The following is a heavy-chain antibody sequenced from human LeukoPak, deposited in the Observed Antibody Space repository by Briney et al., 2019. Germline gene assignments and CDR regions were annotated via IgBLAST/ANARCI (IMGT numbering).Heavy chain of an antibody. CDR2: IIPIFGTA. Sequence: SVKVSCEASGGTFSSYAISWVRQAPGQGLEWMGGIIPIFGTANYAQKFQGRVTITTDESTSTAYMELSSLRSEETAVYYCARGGYSSSWSRSHYYYYYMDVWGKGTTVTVSS. J-gene: IGHJ6*03. D-gene: IGHD6-13*01. CDR1: GGTFSSYA. CDR3: ARGGYSSSWSRSHYYYYYMDV. V-gene: IGHV1-69*05.